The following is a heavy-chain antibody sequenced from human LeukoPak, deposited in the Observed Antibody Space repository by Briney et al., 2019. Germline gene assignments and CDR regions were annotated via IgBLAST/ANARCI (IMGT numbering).Heavy chain of an antibody. CDR3: ARGGMSSYYDSGGYYSY. CDR1: GGSISSSSYY. D-gene: IGHD3-22*01. Sequence: SETLSLTCTVSGGSISSSSYYWGWIRQPPGKGLEWIGSIYYSGSTYYNPSLKSRVTISVDTSKNQFSLKLSSVTAADTAVYYCARGGMSSYYDSGGYYSYLGQGTLVTVSS. CDR2: IYYSGST. J-gene: IGHJ4*02. V-gene: IGHV4-39*01.